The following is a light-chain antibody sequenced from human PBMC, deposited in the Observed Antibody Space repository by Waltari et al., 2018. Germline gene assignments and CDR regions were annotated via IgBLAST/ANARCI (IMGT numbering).Light chain of an antibody. CDR3: QVWDSGSAHQV. CDR2: YDT. Sequence: SYVLTQPPSGSVAPGETARITCGGNNIGIKSVRWFQQKPGQAPVLVIYYDTDRPSGVPERFSGSNSGNTATLTISRVEAGDEADYYCQVWDSGSAHQVFGGGTKVTVL. V-gene: IGLV3-21*04. CDR1: NIGIKS. J-gene: IGLJ3*02.